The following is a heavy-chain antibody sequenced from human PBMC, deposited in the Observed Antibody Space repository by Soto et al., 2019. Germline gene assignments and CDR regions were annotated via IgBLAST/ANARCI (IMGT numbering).Heavy chain of an antibody. CDR2: IYYSGST. J-gene: IGHJ5*02. CDR3: ARLRAAAGYNWFDP. D-gene: IGHD6-13*01. CDR1: GGSISSSSYY. Sequence: PSETLSLTRTVSGGSISSSSYYWGWIRQPPGKGLEWIGSIYYSGSTYYNPSLKSRVTISVDTSKNQFSLKLSSVTAADTAVYYCARLRAAAGYNWFDPWGQGTLVTVSS. V-gene: IGHV4-39*01.